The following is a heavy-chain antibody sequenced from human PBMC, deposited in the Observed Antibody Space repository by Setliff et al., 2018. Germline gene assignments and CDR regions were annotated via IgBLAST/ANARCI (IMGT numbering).Heavy chain of an antibody. D-gene: IGHD6-13*01. V-gene: IGHV1-46*01. Sequence: VASVKVSCKASGYTLSHYYMHWVRQASGQGLEWMGLINPSGENTNYAQKFQGRVNMTRDTSTGTVYMELRSLKSEDTAAYFCARGLIAYASWYPNKHTYYYYMDVWGKGTTVTVSS. CDR2: INPSGENT. CDR3: ARGLIAYASWYPNKHTYYYYMDV. CDR1: GYTLSHYY. J-gene: IGHJ6*03.